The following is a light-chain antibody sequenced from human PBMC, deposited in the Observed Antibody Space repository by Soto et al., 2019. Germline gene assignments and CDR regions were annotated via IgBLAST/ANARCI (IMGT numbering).Light chain of an antibody. CDR1: QGITNY. J-gene: IGKJ5*01. CDR2: GAS. V-gene: IGKV1-9*01. Sequence: DIQLTQSPSLLSASVGDRVTITCRASQGITNYLAWYQQKPRTAPKLLIYGASTLQSGVPSRFSGGGSGTGFTLTISSLQPEDFATYCCQQLNSYPLTVGQGTRLEIK. CDR3: QQLNSYPLT.